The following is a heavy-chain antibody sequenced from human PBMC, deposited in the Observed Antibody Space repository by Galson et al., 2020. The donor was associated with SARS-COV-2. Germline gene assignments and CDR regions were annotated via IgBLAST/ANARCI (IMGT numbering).Heavy chain of an antibody. Sequence: GESLKISCAASGFTFSSYGIHWVRQAPGKGLEWVAVISYDGRDKYYVDSVKGRFTISRDNSENTLHLLMNSLRAEDTAVYYCAKESRATVTTYYGMDVWGQGTTVTVSS. CDR3: AKESRATVTTYYGMDV. V-gene: IGHV3-30*18. CDR2: ISYDGRDK. J-gene: IGHJ6*02. D-gene: IGHD4-17*01. CDR1: GFTFSSYG.